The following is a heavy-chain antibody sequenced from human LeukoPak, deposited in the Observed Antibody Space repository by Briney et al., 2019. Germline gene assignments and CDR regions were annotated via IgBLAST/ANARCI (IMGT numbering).Heavy chain of an antibody. Sequence: SVKVSCKASGGTFSSYAISWVRQAPGQGLEWMGRTIPIFGTANYAQKFQGRVTITADKSTSTAYMELSSLRSEDTAVYYCASRTSNANYYFDYWGQGTLVTVSS. CDR1: GGTFSSYA. J-gene: IGHJ4*02. CDR2: TIPIFGTA. V-gene: IGHV1-69*06. CDR3: ASRTSNANYYFDY. D-gene: IGHD2-2*01.